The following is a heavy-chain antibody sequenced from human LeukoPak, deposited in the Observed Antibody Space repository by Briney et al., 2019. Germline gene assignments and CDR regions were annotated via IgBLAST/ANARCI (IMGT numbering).Heavy chain of an antibody. D-gene: IGHD2/OR15-2a*01. J-gene: IGHJ5*02. CDR2: IYYSGTT. CDR3: ARDFYASGFYFWFDP. V-gene: IGHV4-39*02. CDR1: GGSISSSGYY. Sequence: SETLSLTCTVSGGSISSSGYYWGWIRQPPGKGLEWIGSIYYSGTTNYNPSLKSRVTISVDTSKNYFSLRLSSVTAAETAVYYCARDFYASGFYFWFDPWGQGMLVTVSS.